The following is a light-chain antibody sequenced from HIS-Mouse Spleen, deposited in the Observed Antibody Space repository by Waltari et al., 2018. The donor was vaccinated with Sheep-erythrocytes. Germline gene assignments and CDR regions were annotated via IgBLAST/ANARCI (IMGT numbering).Light chain of an antibody. V-gene: IGKV1-39*01. CDR1: QSISSY. CDR2: AAS. J-gene: IGKJ1*01. Sequence: DIQMTQSPSSLSASVGDRVTITCRSSQSISSYFNWYQQKPGKAPKLLMYAASSLQSGVPSRFSGSGSGTDFTLTISSLQPEDFATYYCQQSYSTPWTFGQGTKVEIK. CDR3: QQSYSTPWT.